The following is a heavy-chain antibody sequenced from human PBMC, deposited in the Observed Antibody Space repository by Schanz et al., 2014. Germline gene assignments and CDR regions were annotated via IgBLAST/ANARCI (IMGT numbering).Heavy chain of an antibody. CDR1: GDTFSKYN. V-gene: IGHV1-69*02. D-gene: IGHD6-19*01. J-gene: IGHJ4*02. CDR3: ARGGYSSGWYDRDIAHFDY. CDR2: IMPLRGIA. Sequence: QVQLVQSGPEVKKPGSSVKVSCQAFGDTFSKYNIMWVRQVPGQGLEWLGRIMPLRGIANYAQKLQGRVTMTTDTSTSTAYMELRSLRSDDTAVYYCARGGYSSGWYDRDIAHFDYWGQGTLVTVSS.